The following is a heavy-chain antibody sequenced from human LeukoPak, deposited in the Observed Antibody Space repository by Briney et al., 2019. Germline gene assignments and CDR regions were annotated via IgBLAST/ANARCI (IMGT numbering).Heavy chain of an antibody. Sequence: SETLSLTCTVSGGSVSSGSYYWSWIRQPPGKGLEWIGYIYYSGSTNYNPSLKSRVTISVDTSKNQFSLKLSSVTAADTAVYYCARVLGFSWTVAAAGRWFDPWGQGTLVTVSS. CDR2: IYYSGST. D-gene: IGHD6-13*01. J-gene: IGHJ5*02. V-gene: IGHV4-61*01. CDR1: GGSVSSGSYY. CDR3: ARVLGFSWTVAAAGRWFDP.